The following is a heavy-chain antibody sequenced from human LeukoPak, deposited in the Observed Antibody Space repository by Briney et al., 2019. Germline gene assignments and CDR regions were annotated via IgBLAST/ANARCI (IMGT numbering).Heavy chain of an antibody. J-gene: IGHJ4*02. CDR2: ISYDGSNK. V-gene: IGHV3-30*18. D-gene: IGHD6-19*01. Sequence: PGRSPRLSCAASGFTFSSYGMHWVRQAPGKGLEWVAFISYDGSNKYYADSVKGRFTISRDNSKNTLYLQMNSLRAEDTAVYYCANGRYSSGWYGEFDYWGQGTLVTVSS. CDR1: GFTFSSYG. CDR3: ANGRYSSGWYGEFDY.